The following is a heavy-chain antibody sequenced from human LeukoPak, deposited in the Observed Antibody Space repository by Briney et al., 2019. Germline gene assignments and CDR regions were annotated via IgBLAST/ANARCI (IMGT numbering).Heavy chain of an antibody. J-gene: IGHJ4*02. CDR3: ARSHDYGGAFDY. CDR2: IYYSGST. V-gene: IGHV4-59*01. Sequence: SETLSLTCAVYGGSFSGYYWSWIRQPPGKGLEWIGYIYYSGSTNYNPSLKSRVTISVDTSKNQFSLKLSSVTAADTAVYYCARSHDYGGAFDYWGQGTLVTVSS. CDR1: GGSFSGYY. D-gene: IGHD4-23*01.